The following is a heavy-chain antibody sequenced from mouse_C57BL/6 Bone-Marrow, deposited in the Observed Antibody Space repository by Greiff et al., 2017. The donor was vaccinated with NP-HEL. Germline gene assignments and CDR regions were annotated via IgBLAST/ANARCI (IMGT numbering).Heavy chain of an antibody. CDR2: ISYDGSN. V-gene: IGHV3-6*01. Sequence: EVQRVESGPGLVKPSQSLSLTCSVTGYSITSGYYWNWIRRFPGNKLEWVGSISYDGSNNYSPSPKNRISITRDTSKNQFFLKLNSVTAEDTATYYCARAYGNYLDYWGQGTTLTVSS. CDR1: GYSITSGYY. CDR3: ARAYGNYLDY. J-gene: IGHJ2*01. D-gene: IGHD2-10*02.